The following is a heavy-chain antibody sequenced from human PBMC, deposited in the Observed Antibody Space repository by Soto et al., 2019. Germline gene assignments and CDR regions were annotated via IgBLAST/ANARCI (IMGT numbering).Heavy chain of an antibody. J-gene: IGHJ4*02. Sequence: QVHLVESGGGVVQPGRSLRLSCAASGFTFSKYSMHWVRQAPGKGLEWVAVISHDGTNQRYADSVKGRFTTSRDNFKRRLALQMNSLGAEDTALYYGGRGGVDQLPHGEFDHWGQGTLVTVSS. CDR3: GRGGVDQLPHGEFDH. CDR1: GFTFSKYS. D-gene: IGHD2-2*01. CDR2: ISHDGTNQ. V-gene: IGHV3-30-3*01.